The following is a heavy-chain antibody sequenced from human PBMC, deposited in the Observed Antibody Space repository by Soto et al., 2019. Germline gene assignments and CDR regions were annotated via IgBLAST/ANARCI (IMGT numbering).Heavy chain of an antibody. CDR2: VHFDGSTT. CDR3: ARDYYERGPNYYRDYGMDV. V-gene: IGHV3-74*01. Sequence: EVQLVESGGGWVQPGGSLRLSCAASGFNFSSYWMHWVRQAPGKGLEWVSRVHFDGSTTAYAASVRGRFTISRDNAKKTLYLQMESLRGEDTAVYYCARDYYERGPNYYRDYGMDVWGQGTTVTVS. J-gene: IGHJ6*02. D-gene: IGHD3-22*01. CDR1: GFNFSSYW.